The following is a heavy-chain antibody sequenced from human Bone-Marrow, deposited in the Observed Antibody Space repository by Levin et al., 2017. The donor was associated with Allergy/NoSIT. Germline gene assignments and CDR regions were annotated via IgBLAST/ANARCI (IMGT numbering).Heavy chain of an antibody. J-gene: IGHJ5*02. CDR1: GFTFSNYG. V-gene: IGHV3-30*18. CDR3: ANAASIWIIGVVPPLDT. Sequence: GGSLRLSCAATGFTFSNYGMHWVRQAPGKGLEWVAVISYDGGNKYYADSVKGRFTISRDNSKNTLDLQMNSLRGEDTAVYYCANAASIWIIGVVPPLDTWGQGTLVTVSS. CDR2: ISYDGGNK. D-gene: IGHD3-3*01.